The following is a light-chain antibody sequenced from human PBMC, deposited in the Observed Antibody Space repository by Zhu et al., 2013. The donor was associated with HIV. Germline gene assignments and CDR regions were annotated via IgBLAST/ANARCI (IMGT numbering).Light chain of an antibody. CDR2: RNN. CDR3: SSYAGSNNVL. V-gene: IGLV1-47*01. CDR1: SSNIASNY. Sequence: QSVLTQPPSASGTPGQRIAISCSGSSSNIASNYVYWYQRLPGTAPKLLIYRNNQRPSRVPDRFSGSRSGNTASLTVSGLQADDEAHYHCSSYAGSNNVLFGGGTKLTVL. J-gene: IGLJ2*01.